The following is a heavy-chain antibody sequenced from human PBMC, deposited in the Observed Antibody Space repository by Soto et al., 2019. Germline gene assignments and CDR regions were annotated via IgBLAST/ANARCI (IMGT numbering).Heavy chain of an antibody. Sequence: SETPSPTCPLYSGSLSGYYWGWIRQPPGKGLEWIGEISQSGNTNYSPSLKSRVSISIDTSKKQFSLNLASVSAADTAVYYCARAPKVSGSSQTRPDFWGQGTLVTVSS. CDR2: ISQSGNT. D-gene: IGHD6-6*01. CDR1: SGSLSGYY. V-gene: IGHV4-34*01. CDR3: ARAPKVSGSSQTRPDF. J-gene: IGHJ4*02.